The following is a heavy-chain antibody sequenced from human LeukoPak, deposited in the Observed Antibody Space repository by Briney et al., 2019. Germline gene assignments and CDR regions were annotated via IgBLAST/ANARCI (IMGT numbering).Heavy chain of an antibody. D-gene: IGHD3-22*01. J-gene: IGHJ4*02. V-gene: IGHV3-23*01. CDR3: AKDARGYHRPIDH. CDR2: IGGGGTNT. Sequence: GGSLRPSCAASGFTFSDYYMTWIRQAPGKGLEWVSGIGGGGTNTDYAESVKGRFTISRDNSKNTLTLRMSSLRPDDTAVYFCAKDARGYHRPIDHWGQGILVTISS. CDR1: GFTFSDYY.